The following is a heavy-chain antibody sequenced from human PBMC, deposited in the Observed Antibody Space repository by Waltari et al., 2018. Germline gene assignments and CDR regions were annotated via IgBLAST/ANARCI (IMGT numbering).Heavy chain of an antibody. D-gene: IGHD3-3*01. J-gene: IGHJ4*02. CDR3: ARSGGGTTTFGVAE. CDR1: GYTFTDFF. Sequence: QVQLVQSGAEVKKSGASVKVSCKASGYTFTDFFIHWVRQSPGQGLEWMGRINPNSGDTSYAQRFQGRVTMTGDTSITTAYMELTGLRSDDTAIDYCARSGGGTTTFGVAEWGQGSLVTVSS. V-gene: IGHV1-2*06. CDR2: INPNSGDT.